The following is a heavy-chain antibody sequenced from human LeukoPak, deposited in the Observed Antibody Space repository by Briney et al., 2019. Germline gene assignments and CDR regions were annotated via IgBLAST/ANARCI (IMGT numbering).Heavy chain of an antibody. V-gene: IGHV4-59*08. D-gene: IGHD3-22*01. CDR1: GGSISSYY. CDR3: ARQELYYYDSSGDPKGDNWFDP. CDR2: IYYSGST. Sequence: SQTLSLTCTVSGGSISSYYWSWIRQPPGKGLEWIGYIYYSGSTNYNPSLKSRVTISVDTSKNQFSLKLSSVTAADTAVYYCARQELYYYDSSGDPKGDNWFDPWGQGTLVTVSS. J-gene: IGHJ5*02.